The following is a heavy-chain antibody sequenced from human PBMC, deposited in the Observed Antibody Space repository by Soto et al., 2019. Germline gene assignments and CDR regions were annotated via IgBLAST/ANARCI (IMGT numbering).Heavy chain of an antibody. Sequence: QVQLVQSGAEVKKPGTSVKVSCKASGYTFTSYYMYWVRQAPGQGLEWMGIINPSGGKTRYAQKFQARVTMTRDTTTSTVYMELSSLRSEDTAVYYCARDAVASDDDSSPLNWFDPLGQGTPVIVSS. CDR1: GYTFTSYY. CDR2: INPSGGKT. V-gene: IGHV1-46*01. J-gene: IGHJ5*02. D-gene: IGHD3-22*01. CDR3: ARDAVASDDDSSPLNWFDP.